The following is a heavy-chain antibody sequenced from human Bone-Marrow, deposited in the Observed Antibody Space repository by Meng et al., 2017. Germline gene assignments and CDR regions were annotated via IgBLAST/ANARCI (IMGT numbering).Heavy chain of an antibody. Sequence: QVRLQGWGPGLVKPSGTLSLTCVGSGASISSSHWWGWVRQPPGKGLEWIGEIYHDGSTNYTPSLKSRVTISVDKSKNQFSLKLSSVTAADTAVYYCARAAYDIWSGYAPWGQGSLVTVSS. V-gene: IGHV4-4*02. CDR3: ARAAYDIWSGYAP. D-gene: IGHD3-3*01. CDR2: IYHDGST. J-gene: IGHJ5*02. CDR1: GASISSSHW.